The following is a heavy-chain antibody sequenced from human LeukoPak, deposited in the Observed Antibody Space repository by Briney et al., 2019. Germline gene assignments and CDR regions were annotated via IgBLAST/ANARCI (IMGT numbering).Heavy chain of an antibody. CDR1: GGSISSYY. CDR3: ASTHKYKENGAFDI. D-gene: IGHD1-14*01. J-gene: IGHJ3*02. Sequence: SETLSLTCTVSGGSISSYYWSWIRQPPGKGLEWIGYIYYSGSTNYNPSLKSRVTISVDTSKNQFSLKLSSVTAADTAVYYCASTHKYKENGAFDIWGQGTMVTVSP. V-gene: IGHV4-59*01. CDR2: IYYSGST.